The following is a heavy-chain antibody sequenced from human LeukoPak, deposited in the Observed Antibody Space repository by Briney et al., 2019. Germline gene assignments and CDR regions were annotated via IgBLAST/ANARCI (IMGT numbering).Heavy chain of an antibody. V-gene: IGHV3-48*03. Sequence: GGSLRLSCAASGFTFSSYEMNWVRQAPGKGLEWVSYISSSGSTIYYADSVKGRFTISRDNAKNSLYLQMNSLRAEDTAVYYCARDLSYYDSSGEVDYWGQGTLVTVSS. D-gene: IGHD3-22*01. CDR3: ARDLSYYDSSGEVDY. CDR2: ISSSGSTI. J-gene: IGHJ4*02. CDR1: GFTFSSYE.